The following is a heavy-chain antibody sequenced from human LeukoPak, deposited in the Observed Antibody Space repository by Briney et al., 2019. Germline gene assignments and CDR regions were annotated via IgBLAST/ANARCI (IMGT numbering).Heavy chain of an antibody. CDR1: GFTFSRYW. D-gene: IGHD3-22*01. CDR2: IKQDGSEK. Sequence: GGSLRLSCAASGFTFSRYWMNWVRQAPGKGLEWVANIKQDGSEKNYVDSVKGRLTISRDNAKNSLYLQMNSLRAEDTAVYYCTRGNYDSSGYYYFFDDWGQGTLVTVSS. V-gene: IGHV3-7*04. CDR3: TRGNYDSSGYYYFFDD. J-gene: IGHJ4*02.